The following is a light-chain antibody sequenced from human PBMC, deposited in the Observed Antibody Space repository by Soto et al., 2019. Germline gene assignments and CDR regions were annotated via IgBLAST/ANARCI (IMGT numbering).Light chain of an antibody. J-gene: IGKJ2*01. CDR2: GAS. V-gene: IGKV3-20*01. CDR1: QSVRSGS. Sequence: EIVLTQSPGTLSLIPGEGATLSCRASQSVRSGSLAWYQQKPGQAPRLLIFGASSRATDIPDRFSGSGYGTDFTLTISRLEPEDCAVYYCHHYADSPHTFGQGTKREI. CDR3: HHYADSPHT.